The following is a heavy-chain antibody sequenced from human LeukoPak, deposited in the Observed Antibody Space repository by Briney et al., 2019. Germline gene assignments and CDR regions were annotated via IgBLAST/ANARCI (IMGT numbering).Heavy chain of an antibody. CDR3: ARRRGPGYDPGVDY. V-gene: IGHV5-51*01. CDR2: IWPGDSDT. CDR1: GYCFSNYW. Sequence: GESLKISCKASGYCFSNYWIGWVRQMPGKGLEWMGIIWPGDSDTKYSPSFQGQVTISADKSISTAYLQWSSLKASDSAVYYCARRRGPGYDPGVDYWGQGTLVTVSS. J-gene: IGHJ4*02. D-gene: IGHD5-12*01.